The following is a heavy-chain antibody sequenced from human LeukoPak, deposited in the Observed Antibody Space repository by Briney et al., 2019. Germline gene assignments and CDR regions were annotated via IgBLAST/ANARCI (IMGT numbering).Heavy chain of an antibody. CDR1: SGSISTSNYY. D-gene: IGHD1-26*01. V-gene: IGHV4-39*07. J-gene: IGHJ6*03. CDR2: IFYSGST. Sequence: SETLSLTCTVSSGSISTSNYYWGWVRQPPGKALEWIGNIFYSGSTYYSPSLKSRVTISVDTSKNQFSLKLSSVTAADTAVYYCARGGYYYYYMDVWGKGTTVTVSS. CDR3: ARGGYYYYYMDV.